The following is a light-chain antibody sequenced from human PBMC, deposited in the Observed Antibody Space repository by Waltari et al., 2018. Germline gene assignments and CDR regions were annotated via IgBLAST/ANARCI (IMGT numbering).Light chain of an antibody. CDR2: EVS. V-gene: IGLV2-14*01. J-gene: IGLJ2*01. Sequence: QSALTQPASVSGSPGQSSTLSCNGTSRAVGGYNYVSWYQQHPGKAPKLMIYEVSNRPSGVSHRFSGSKSGNSASLTISGLQAEDEADYYCSSYTSSSTLVFGGGTKLTVL. CDR3: SSYTSSSTLV. CDR1: SRAVGGYNY.